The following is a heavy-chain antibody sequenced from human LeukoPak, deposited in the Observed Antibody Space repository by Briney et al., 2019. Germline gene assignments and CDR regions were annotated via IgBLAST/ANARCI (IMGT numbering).Heavy chain of an antibody. CDR2: IYHSGST. CDR1: GGSGGSISSSNY. V-gene: IGHV4-4*02. D-gene: IGHD3-3*01. Sequence: PSETLSLTCAVSGGSGGSISSSNYWSWVRQPPGKGLEWIGEIYHSGSTNYTPSLKSRVTISVDKSKNRFSLKLNSVTAADTAVYYCARGDYDFWSAYPYWGQGTLVTVSS. J-gene: IGHJ4*02. CDR3: ARGDYDFWSAYPY.